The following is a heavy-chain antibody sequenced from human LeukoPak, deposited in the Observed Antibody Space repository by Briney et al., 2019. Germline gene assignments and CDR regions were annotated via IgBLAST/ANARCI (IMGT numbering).Heavy chain of an antibody. V-gene: IGHV4-59*01. CDR2: IYDTGST. J-gene: IGHJ5*02. CDR1: GGSISSYY. D-gene: IGHD5-18*01. CDR3: ARRISGYNYGPNWFDP. Sequence: KPSETLSLTCTVSGGSISSYYWSWIRQPPGKGLEWIGYIYDTGSTNYNPSLKSRVTISVDTSKNQFSLKLSSVTAADTAVYYCARRISGYNYGPNWFDPWGQGTLVTVSS.